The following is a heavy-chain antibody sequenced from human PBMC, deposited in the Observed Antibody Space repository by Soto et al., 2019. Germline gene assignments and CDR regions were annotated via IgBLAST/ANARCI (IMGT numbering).Heavy chain of an antibody. Sequence: EVQLVESGGGLVQPGGSLRLSCAASGFTFSNFWMHWVRQVPGKGLMLVSRINEDGEIINYADSVNGRFTISRDNARNTLYLEMKSLRAEDTDIYSCTRDIGGWGAYWGQGDLVTVSS. V-gene: IGHV3-74*01. J-gene: IGHJ4*02. CDR1: GFTFSNFW. CDR3: TRDIGGWGAY. D-gene: IGHD3-10*01. CDR2: INEDGEII.